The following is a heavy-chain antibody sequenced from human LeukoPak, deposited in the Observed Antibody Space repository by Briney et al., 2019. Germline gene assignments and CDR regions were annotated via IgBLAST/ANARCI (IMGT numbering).Heavy chain of an antibody. CDR1: GFTFSSYS. V-gene: IGHV3-21*01. Sequence: GGSLRLSCAASGFTFSSYSMNWVRQAPGKGLEWVSSISSSSSYIYYADSVKGRFTISRDNAKNSLYLQMNSLRAEDTAVYYCARAASSSWYSSDWFDPWGQGTLVTVSS. CDR2: ISSSSSYI. CDR3: ARAASSSWYSSDWFDP. D-gene: IGHD6-13*01. J-gene: IGHJ5*02.